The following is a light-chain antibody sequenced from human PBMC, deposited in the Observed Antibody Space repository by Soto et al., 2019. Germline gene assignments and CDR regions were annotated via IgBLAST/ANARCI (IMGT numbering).Light chain of an antibody. CDR1: QDIRSR. V-gene: IGKV1-12*01. Sequence: DIQMTQSPSSVSASVGDRVTITCRASQDIRSRLDWYQQKPGKAPNLLIYAASTLQSGVPSRFSGSGSVTDFTLTISSLQPEDFAIYYCQQANSFPWTFGQGTKVE. CDR3: QQANSFPWT. J-gene: IGKJ1*01. CDR2: AAS.